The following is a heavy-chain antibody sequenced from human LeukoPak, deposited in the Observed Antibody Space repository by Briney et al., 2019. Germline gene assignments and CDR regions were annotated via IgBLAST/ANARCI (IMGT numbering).Heavy chain of an antibody. CDR2: IYYSGNT. J-gene: IGHJ4*02. CDR1: GGSINGYY. Sequence: SETLSLTCTVSGGSINGYYWSWIRQPPGKGLEWIGYIYYSGNTNYNPSLKSRVTISVDTSKNQFSLKLSSVTAADTAVYYCARGFATSYRYTFHYWGQGTLVTVSS. D-gene: IGHD3-16*02. V-gene: IGHV4-59*01. CDR3: ARGFATSYRYTFHY.